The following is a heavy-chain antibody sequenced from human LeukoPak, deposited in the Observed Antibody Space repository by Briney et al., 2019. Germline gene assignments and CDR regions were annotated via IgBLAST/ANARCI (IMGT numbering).Heavy chain of an antibody. CDR2: IYSGGST. CDR1: GFTFSSNY. CDR3: ARGRAAAVFDY. D-gene: IGHD6-13*01. J-gene: IGHJ4*02. Sequence: GGSLRLSCAASGFTFSSNYMSWVRQAPGKGLEWVSVIYSGGSTYYADSVKGRFTISRDNSKNTLYLQMNSLRAEDTAVYYCARGRAAAVFDYWGQGTLVTVSS. V-gene: IGHV3-53*01.